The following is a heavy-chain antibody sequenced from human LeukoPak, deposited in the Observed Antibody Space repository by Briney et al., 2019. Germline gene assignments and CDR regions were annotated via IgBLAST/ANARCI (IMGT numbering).Heavy chain of an antibody. Sequence: ASVKGSCKASGYTFTSYGISWVRQAPGQGLEWMGWISAYNGNTNYAQKLQGRVTMTTDTSTSTAYMELRSLRSDDTAVYYCARWSATVTTHYYYYYGMDVWGQGTTVTVSS. CDR2: ISAYNGNT. D-gene: IGHD4-17*01. J-gene: IGHJ6*02. CDR1: GYTFTSYG. V-gene: IGHV1-18*01. CDR3: ARWSATVTTHYYYYYGMDV.